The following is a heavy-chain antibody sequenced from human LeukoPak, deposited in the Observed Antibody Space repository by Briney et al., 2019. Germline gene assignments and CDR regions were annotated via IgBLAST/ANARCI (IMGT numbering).Heavy chain of an antibody. Sequence: PGGSLRLSCAASGFTFSSYAMHWVRQAPGKGLEWVAVISYDGSNKYYADSVKGRFTISRDNSKNTLYLQMNSLRAEDTAVYYCARADLSPCSSTSCYSVDYWGQGTLVTVSS. CDR1: GFTFSSYA. V-gene: IGHV3-30-3*01. D-gene: IGHD2-2*01. CDR2: ISYDGSNK. CDR3: ARADLSPCSSTSCYSVDY. J-gene: IGHJ4*02.